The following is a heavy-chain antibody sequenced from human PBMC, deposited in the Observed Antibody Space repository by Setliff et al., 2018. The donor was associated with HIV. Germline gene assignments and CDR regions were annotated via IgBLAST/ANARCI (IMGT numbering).Heavy chain of an antibody. CDR3: AKDPFPSGSYSG. CDR2: ISGSGGST. CDR1: GFTFSSYA. Sequence: GGSLRLSCAASGFTFSSYAMSWVRQAPGKGLEWVSAISGSGGSTYYADSVKGRFTISRNNSKNTLYLQMNSLRAEDTAVYYCAKDPFPSGSYSGWGQGTLVTVSS. D-gene: IGHD3-10*01. J-gene: IGHJ4*02. V-gene: IGHV3-23*01.